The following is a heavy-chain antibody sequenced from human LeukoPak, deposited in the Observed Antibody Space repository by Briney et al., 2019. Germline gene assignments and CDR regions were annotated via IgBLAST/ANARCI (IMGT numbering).Heavy chain of an antibody. D-gene: IGHD2-15*01. CDR2: INPSGGST. CDR3: ARGGGYCSGGSCESTKHY. CDR1: GYTFTSYY. V-gene: IGHV1-46*01. Sequence: GASVKVSCKASGYTFTSYYMHWVRQAPGQGPEWMGIINPSGGSTSYAQKFQGRVTMTRDTSTSTVYMELSSLRSEDTAVYYCARGGGYCSGGSCESTKHYWGQGTLVTVSS. J-gene: IGHJ4*02.